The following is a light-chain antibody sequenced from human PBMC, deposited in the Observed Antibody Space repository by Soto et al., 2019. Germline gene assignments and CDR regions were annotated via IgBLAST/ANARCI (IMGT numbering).Light chain of an antibody. Sequence: ETVLTQSPGTLSLSPGERATLSCRASQRISSNFLAWYQQKPGQAPRLLIYGASSRATGIPDRFSGSGSGTDFTLTISRLEPEDFAVYFCQQYGSSPLTFGGGTKVDIK. J-gene: IGKJ4*01. CDR3: QQYGSSPLT. CDR2: GAS. V-gene: IGKV3-20*01. CDR1: QRISSNF.